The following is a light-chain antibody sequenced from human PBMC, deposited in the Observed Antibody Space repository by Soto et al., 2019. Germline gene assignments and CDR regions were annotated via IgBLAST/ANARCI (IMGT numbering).Light chain of an antibody. Sequence: EIVMTQSPVTLSVSPGERATLSCRASQSVSSNLAWYQQKPGQAPRLLIYGASTRATGIPARFSGSGSGTEFTLTISSLQSEDFAVYYCQEYNNWLPYTFGQGTKVDMK. CDR1: QSVSSN. CDR2: GAS. J-gene: IGKJ2*01. CDR3: QEYNNWLPYT. V-gene: IGKV3-15*01.